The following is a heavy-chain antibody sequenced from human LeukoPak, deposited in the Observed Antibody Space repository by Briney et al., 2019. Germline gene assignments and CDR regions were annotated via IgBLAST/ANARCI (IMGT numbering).Heavy chain of an antibody. V-gene: IGHV1-46*01. CDR1: GCTFTNHD. D-gene: IGHD3-22*01. J-gene: IGHJ3*02. CDR2: IRPSGGPT. CDR3: AITYYYDSSGYYTRDAFDI. Sequence: AAVKSSCKAFGCTFTNHDMHWVRQAPGQGPEWMGVIRPSGGPTTYAQKFQGRVTMTRNTSISTAYMELSSLRSEDTAVYYCAITYYYDSSGYYTRDAFDIWGQGTMVTVSS.